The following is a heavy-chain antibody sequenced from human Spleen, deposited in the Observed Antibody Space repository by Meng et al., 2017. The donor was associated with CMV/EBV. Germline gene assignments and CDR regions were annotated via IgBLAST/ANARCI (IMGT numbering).Heavy chain of an antibody. J-gene: IGHJ4*02. D-gene: IGHD3-10*01. CDR1: GDTFTDYY. V-gene: IGHV1-2*02. CDR2: INPNSGDT. CDR3: ARDTPQKRGAFDY. Sequence: QVQLVQSGAELRKPGASVKVSCKASGDTFTDYYMHWVRQAPGQGLEWMGCINPNSGDTNYAQKFQGRVTMTRDTSISTAYMELRSLRSDDTAVYYCARDTPQKRGAFDYWGQGTLVTVSS.